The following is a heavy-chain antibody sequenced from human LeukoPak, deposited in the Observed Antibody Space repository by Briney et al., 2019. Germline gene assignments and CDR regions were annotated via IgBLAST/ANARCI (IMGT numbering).Heavy chain of an antibody. Sequence: PGGSLRLSCAASGFTFSNYWMHWVRQAPGKGLEWVANIKQDGSEKYYVGSVKGRFSISRDNAKNSVYLQMNSLRAEDTAVYQCARDGHGIVVVVAATRHFDYWGQGTLVTVSS. J-gene: IGHJ4*02. CDR1: GFTFSNYW. V-gene: IGHV3-7*03. CDR2: IKQDGSEK. D-gene: IGHD2-15*01. CDR3: ARDGHGIVVVVAATRHFDY.